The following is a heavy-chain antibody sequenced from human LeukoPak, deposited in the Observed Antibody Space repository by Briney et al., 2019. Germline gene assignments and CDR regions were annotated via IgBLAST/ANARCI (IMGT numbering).Heavy chain of an antibody. CDR2: IFYRGST. Sequence: SETLSLTCTVSGGSISSSSYYWGWIRQPPGKGLEWIGRIFYRGSTYYNPSLRSRVTISVDTSKNQSSLKVSSVTAADTAVYHCARHPNTVTTPFGYWGQGTLVTVSS. J-gene: IGHJ4*02. CDR1: GGSISSSSYY. V-gene: IGHV4-39*01. D-gene: IGHD4-17*01. CDR3: ARHPNTVTTPFGY.